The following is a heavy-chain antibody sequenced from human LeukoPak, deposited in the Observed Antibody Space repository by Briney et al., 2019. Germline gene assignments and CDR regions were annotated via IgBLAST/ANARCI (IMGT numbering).Heavy chain of an antibody. CDR3: ARGNQLGPGYFQH. CDR2: ISASSTYI. J-gene: IGHJ1*01. V-gene: IGHV3-21*01. Sequence: PGGSLRLSCAASGFTFSSYSMNWVRQAPGKGLEWVSSISASSTYIYYADSLKGRFTISRDNAKKSLYLQMNSRRAEDTAVYYCARGNQLGPGYFQHWGQGTLVTVSS. CDR1: GFTFSSYS. D-gene: IGHD4-23*01.